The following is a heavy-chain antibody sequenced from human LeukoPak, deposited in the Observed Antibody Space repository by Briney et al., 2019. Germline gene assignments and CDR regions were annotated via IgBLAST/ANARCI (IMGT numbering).Heavy chain of an antibody. Sequence: SETLSLTCTVSGGSISSYYWSWIRQPPGKGLVWIGYIYYSGSTNYNPSLKSRVTISVDTSKNQFSLKLSSVTAADTAVYYCARFKRAGGWSYFDYWGQGTLVTVSS. J-gene: IGHJ4*02. CDR2: IYYSGST. V-gene: IGHV4-59*01. D-gene: IGHD6-19*01. CDR1: GGSISSYY. CDR3: ARFKRAGGWSYFDY.